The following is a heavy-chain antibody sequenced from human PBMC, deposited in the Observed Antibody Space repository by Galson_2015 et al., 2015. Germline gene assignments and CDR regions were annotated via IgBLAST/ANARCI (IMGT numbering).Heavy chain of an antibody. V-gene: IGHV1-2*06. CDR3: ARGDYCSSTSCANWFDP. Sequence: SVKVSCKASGYTFTGYYMHWVRQAPGQGLEWMGRINPNSGGTNYAQKFQGRVTMTRDTSITTVYMELSSLRSDDTAVYYCARGDYCSSTSCANWFDPWGQGTLVSVSS. J-gene: IGHJ5*02. CDR2: INPNSGGT. D-gene: IGHD2-2*01. CDR1: GYTFTGYY.